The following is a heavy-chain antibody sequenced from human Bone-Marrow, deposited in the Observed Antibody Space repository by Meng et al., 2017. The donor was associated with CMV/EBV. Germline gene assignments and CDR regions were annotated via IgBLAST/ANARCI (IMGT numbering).Heavy chain of an antibody. J-gene: IGHJ4*02. CDR2: INHSGST. Sequence: SETLSLTCAVYGGSFSGYYRSWIRQPPGKGLEWIGEINHSGSTNYNPSLKSRVTISVDTSKNQFSLKLSSVTAADTAVYYCARGRVPAALFDYWGQGTLVTVSS. CDR3: ARGRVPAALFDY. CDR1: GGSFSGYY. D-gene: IGHD2-2*01. V-gene: IGHV4-34*01.